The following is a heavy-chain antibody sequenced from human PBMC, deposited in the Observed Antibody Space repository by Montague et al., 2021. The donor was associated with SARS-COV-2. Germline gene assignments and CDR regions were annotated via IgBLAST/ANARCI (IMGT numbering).Heavy chain of an antibody. D-gene: IGHD3-16*02. V-gene: IGHV4-34*01. CDR2: SNERGIT. CDR1: GGSFSNHY. Sequence: SETLSLTCAVYGGSFSNHYWSWIRQPPGKGLEWIGESNERGITNYNPSLQSRVTISVDTSKNQFALKTSAVTDADTAVCYCARGGRGYRYHLLSGTWFDPWGQGTLVTVSS. CDR3: ARGGRGYRYHLLSGTWFDP. J-gene: IGHJ5*02.